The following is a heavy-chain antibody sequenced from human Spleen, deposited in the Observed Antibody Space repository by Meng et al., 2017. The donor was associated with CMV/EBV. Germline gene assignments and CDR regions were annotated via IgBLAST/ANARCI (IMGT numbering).Heavy chain of an antibody. CDR3: ARAGGFGSYSGMDV. Sequence: SETLSLTCTVSGGSISGYFWSWIRQPPGKGLEWIGYIHYSGSTNYNPSLKSRLTISVDTSKNQFSLKLTSVTAADTAVYYCARAGGFGSYSGMDVWGQGTTVTVSS. CDR1: GGSISGYF. CDR2: IHYSGST. D-gene: IGHD3-10*01. V-gene: IGHV4-59*01. J-gene: IGHJ6*02.